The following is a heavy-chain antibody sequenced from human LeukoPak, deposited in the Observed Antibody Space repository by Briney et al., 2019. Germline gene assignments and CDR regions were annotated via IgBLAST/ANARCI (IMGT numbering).Heavy chain of an antibody. V-gene: IGHV4-31*03. Sequence: SQTLSLTCTVSSGSITSGGYYWNWIRQHPGKGLEWIGYIYYSGSTYYNPSLKSRVTISVGTSKNQFSLKLSSVTAADTAVYYCARGLGEFDPWGQGTLVTVSS. CDR1: SGSITSGGYY. D-gene: IGHD3-10*01. CDR3: ARGLGEFDP. J-gene: IGHJ5*02. CDR2: IYYSGST.